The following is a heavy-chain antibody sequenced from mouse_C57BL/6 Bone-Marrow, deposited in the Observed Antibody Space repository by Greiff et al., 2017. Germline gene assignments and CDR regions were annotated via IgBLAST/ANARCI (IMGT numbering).Heavy chain of an antibody. V-gene: IGHV6-3*01. CDR2: IRLKSDNYAT. D-gene: IGHD2-4*01. Sequence: EVKLMESGGGLVQPGGSMKLSCVASGFTFSNYWMNWVRQSPEKGLEWVAQIRLKSDNYATHYAESVKGRFTISRDDSKSRFYLQMNNLRAEDTGIYYCTGRYYDYDAGDYWGQGTTLTVSS. J-gene: IGHJ2*01. CDR3: TGRYYDYDAGDY. CDR1: GFTFSNYW.